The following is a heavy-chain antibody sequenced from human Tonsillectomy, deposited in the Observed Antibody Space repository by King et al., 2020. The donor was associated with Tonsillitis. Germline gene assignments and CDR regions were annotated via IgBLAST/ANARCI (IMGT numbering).Heavy chain of an antibody. CDR1: GYTFTSYG. CDR2: ISAYNGNT. V-gene: IGHV1-18*04. J-gene: IGHJ4*02. D-gene: IGHD1-26*01. CDR3: ARDSEGGLLLFNSGIYLDY. Sequence: QLVQSGAEVKKPGASVKVSCKASGYTFTSYGISWVRQAPGQGLEWMGWISAYNGNTNYAQKLQGRVTMTTDTSTSTAYMELRSLRSDDTAVYYCARDSEGGLLLFNSGIYLDYWGQGTPVTVSS.